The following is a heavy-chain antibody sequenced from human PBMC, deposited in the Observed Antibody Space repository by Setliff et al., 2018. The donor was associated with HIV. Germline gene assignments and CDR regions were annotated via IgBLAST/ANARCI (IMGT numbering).Heavy chain of an antibody. CDR2: IRYDGSQK. J-gene: IGHJ4*02. D-gene: IGHD1-26*01. CDR3: VRGSGSYGGWDY. V-gene: IGHV3-33*01. CDR1: VFTFNNYG. Sequence: GGSLRLSCAASVFTFNNYGMNWVRQAPGKGLEWVAFIRYDGSQKYYVDSVKGRFTISRDNSKNTLYLQMNSLRAEDTAVYYCVRGSGSYGGWDYWGQGTQVTVSS.